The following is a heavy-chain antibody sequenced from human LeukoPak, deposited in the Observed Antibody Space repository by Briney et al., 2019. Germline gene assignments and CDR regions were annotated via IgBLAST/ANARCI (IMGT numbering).Heavy chain of an antibody. CDR1: GGSISSYY. J-gene: IGHJ4*02. Sequence: PSETLSLTCTVSGGSISSYYWSWIRQPPGKGLEWIGYIYYSGSTNYNPSLKSRVTISVDTSNNQFSLKLSSVTAADTAAYYCARVSGSSWAYDYWGQGALVTVSS. CDR3: ARVSGSSWAYDY. CDR2: IYYSGST. V-gene: IGHV4-59*08. D-gene: IGHD6-13*01.